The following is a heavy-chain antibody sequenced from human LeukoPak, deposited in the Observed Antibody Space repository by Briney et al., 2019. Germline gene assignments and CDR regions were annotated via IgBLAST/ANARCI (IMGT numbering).Heavy chain of an antibody. V-gene: IGHV3-7*03. J-gene: IGHJ4*02. CDR3: ARDKGDYDRSGSLFVF. Sequence: GGSLRLSCGASGFLFSSYWMSWVRQTPRKGPEWVANIKQDGSETYYVDSVKGRFTISRDNAKNLLYLDMNNLAVGDTALYYCARDKGDYDRSGSLFVFGGRGTLVTVSS. D-gene: IGHD3-22*01. CDR1: GFLFSSYW. CDR2: IKQDGSET.